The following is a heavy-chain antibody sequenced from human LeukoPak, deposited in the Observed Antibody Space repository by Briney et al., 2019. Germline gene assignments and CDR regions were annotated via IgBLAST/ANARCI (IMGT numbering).Heavy chain of an antibody. CDR3: ARDWLFR. J-gene: IGHJ4*02. V-gene: IGHV3-48*04. CDR2: ISSSSSTI. CDR1: GFTFSSYA. Sequence: PGGSLRLSCAASGFTFSSYAMHWVRQAPGKGLEWVSYISSSSSTIYYADSVKGRFTISRDNAKNSLYLQMNSLRAEDTAVYYCARDWLFRWGQGTLVTVSS. D-gene: IGHD5-12*01.